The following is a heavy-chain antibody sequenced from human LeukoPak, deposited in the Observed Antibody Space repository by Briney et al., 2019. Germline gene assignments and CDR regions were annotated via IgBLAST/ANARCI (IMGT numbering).Heavy chain of an antibody. Sequence: GGSLRLSCAASGFTFSSYAMSWVRQAPGKGLEWVSAISGSGGSTYYADSVKGRFTISRDNSKNTLYLQMNSLRAEDTDVYYCAKGYRYSYGSYAFDIWGQGTMVTVSS. CDR2: ISGSGGST. CDR1: GFTFSSYA. D-gene: IGHD5-18*01. V-gene: IGHV3-23*01. CDR3: AKGYRYSYGSYAFDI. J-gene: IGHJ3*02.